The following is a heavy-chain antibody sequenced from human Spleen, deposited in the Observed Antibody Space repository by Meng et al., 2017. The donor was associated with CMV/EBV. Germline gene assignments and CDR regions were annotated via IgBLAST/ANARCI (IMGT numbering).Heavy chain of an antibody. D-gene: IGHD2-8*02. Sequence: GYVFGSYGVGWVQQAPGQGLGWMGWISAYNGNTNSAQKFQGGVTMTTDTSTPPAYMERRSLRSDDTAVYYCARGGVGYIDRQREDYWGQGTLVTVSS. J-gene: IGHJ4*02. CDR2: ISAYNGNT. V-gene: IGHV1-18*01. CDR3: ARGGVGYIDRQREDY. CDR1: GYVFGSYG.